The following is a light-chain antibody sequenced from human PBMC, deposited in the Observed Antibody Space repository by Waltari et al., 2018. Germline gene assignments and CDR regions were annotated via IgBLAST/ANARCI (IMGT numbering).Light chain of an antibody. J-gene: IGKJ2*01. V-gene: IGKV3-15*01. CDR2: GAS. Sequence: EIVMTHSPATLSVSPGVRATLTCRASQSVSNSLAWYQQKPGQAPRLLIYGASTRATGIPARFSGSGSGTEFTLTINRLESEDFAVYYCQQFNNWPRTFGQGTKLEIK. CDR1: QSVSNS. CDR3: QQFNNWPRT.